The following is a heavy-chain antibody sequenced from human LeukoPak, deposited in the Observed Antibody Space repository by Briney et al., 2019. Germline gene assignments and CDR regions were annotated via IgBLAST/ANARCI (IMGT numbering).Heavy chain of an antibody. Sequence: GASVTVSCRASGYTFTSYGISWVRQAPGQGLEWMGWISAYNGNTNYAQKPQGRVTMTTDTSTSTAYMELRSLRSDDTAVYYCATHHRGYCSSTSCSSHWFDPWGQGTLVTVSS. D-gene: IGHD2-2*01. V-gene: IGHV1-18*01. CDR3: ATHHRGYCSSTSCSSHWFDP. CDR1: GYTFTSYG. J-gene: IGHJ5*02. CDR2: ISAYNGNT.